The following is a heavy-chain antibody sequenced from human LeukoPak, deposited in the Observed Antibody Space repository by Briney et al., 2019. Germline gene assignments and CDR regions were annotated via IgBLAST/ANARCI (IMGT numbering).Heavy chain of an antibody. CDR1: GFTFDDYG. V-gene: IGHV3-20*01. J-gene: IGHJ5*02. D-gene: IGHD3-10*01. CDR2: INWYGGST. Sequence: GGSLRLSCAASGFTFDDYGMSWVRQAPGKGLERDSGINWYGGSTGYADSVKGRFTISRDNAKNSLYLQMNSLRAEDTALYHCATDQGGYYYGSGSYYNVNWFDPWGQGTLVTVSS. CDR3: ATDQGGYYYGSGSYYNVNWFDP.